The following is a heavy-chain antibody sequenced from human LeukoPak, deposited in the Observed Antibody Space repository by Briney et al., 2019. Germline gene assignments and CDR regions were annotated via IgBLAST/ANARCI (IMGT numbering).Heavy chain of an antibody. V-gene: IGHV1-69*13. D-gene: IGHD2-2*02. CDR1: GGTFSSYA. CDR2: IIPIFGTA. Sequence: SVNVCCKASGGTFSSYAISWVRQAPGQGLEWMGGIIPIFGTANYAQKFQGRVTITAYEATSTAYLELSRLRSEDTAVYYCARDAILNDYYYYYMDVWGKGTTVTISS. J-gene: IGHJ6*03. CDR3: ARDAILNDYYYYYMDV.